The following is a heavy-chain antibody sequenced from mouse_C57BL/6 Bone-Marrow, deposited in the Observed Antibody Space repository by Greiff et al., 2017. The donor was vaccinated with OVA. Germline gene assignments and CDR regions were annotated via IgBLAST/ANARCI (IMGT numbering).Heavy chain of an antibody. CDR3: ASSSRGYFDY. Sequence: VQLQQSGAELVRPGPSVKMSCKASGYTFTNYWIGWAKQRPGHGLEWIGDIYPGGGYTNYNEKFKGKATLTADKSSSTAYMQFSSLTSEDSAIYYCASSSRGYFDYWGQGTTLTVSS. CDR1: GYTFTNYW. J-gene: IGHJ2*01. CDR2: IYPGGGYT. V-gene: IGHV1-63*01. D-gene: IGHD6-1*01.